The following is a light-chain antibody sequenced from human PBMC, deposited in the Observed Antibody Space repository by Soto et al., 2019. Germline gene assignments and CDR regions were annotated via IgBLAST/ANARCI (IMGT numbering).Light chain of an antibody. CDR1: QSVSSY. CDR3: QQRSTGVT. V-gene: IGKV3-11*01. J-gene: IGKJ4*01. Sequence: EIVLTQSPATLSLSPEERATLSCRASQSVSSYLAWYQQKPGQAPRLLIYDASNRAPGIPARFSGSGSWPGFTLPISSLEPEDFAVYYCQQRSTGVTFGGGTKVEIK. CDR2: DAS.